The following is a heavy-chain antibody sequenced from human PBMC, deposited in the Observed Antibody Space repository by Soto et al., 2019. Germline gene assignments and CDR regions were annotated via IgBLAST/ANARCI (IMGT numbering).Heavy chain of an antibody. CDR3: ATSVTVAGMGAFDI. V-gene: IGHV1-46*01. CDR1: GYTFTGYD. CDR2: INASSGST. Sequence: ASVKISCKASGYTFTGYDMYWVRQAPGQRLEWMGIINASSGSTSYAQKFQGRVTMTRDTSTSTVYMELSSLRSEDTAVYYCATSVTVAGMGAFDIWGQGTMVTVSS. J-gene: IGHJ3*02. D-gene: IGHD6-19*01.